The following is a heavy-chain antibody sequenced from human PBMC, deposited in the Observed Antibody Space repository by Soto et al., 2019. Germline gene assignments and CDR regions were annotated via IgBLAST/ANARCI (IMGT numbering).Heavy chain of an antibody. CDR2: LYHHPNT. CDR3: PRRGRRAPNGIFAWPDGGTWFDP. J-gene: IGHJ5*02. CDR1: GGPIRNPSSY. D-gene: IGHD1-1*01. Sequence: SATLSPSCCVSGGPIRNPSSYWGWIPKPPWKPLEWLAILYHHPNTYYTQSLKSRVTIYVDTSKSQFSLKLTHVTAPHTAIYPCPRRGRRAPNGIFAWPDGGTWFDPWGQGTLVTVS. V-gene: IGHV4-39*01.